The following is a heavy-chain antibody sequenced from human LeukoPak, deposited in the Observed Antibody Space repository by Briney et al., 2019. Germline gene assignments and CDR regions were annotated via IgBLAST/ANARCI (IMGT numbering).Heavy chain of an antibody. CDR3: ARDFNWNEPYYFDY. Sequence: GGSLRLSCVASGFILENHAMGGIRQAPGKGLEWVSGTSSNGEVKYYADSVKGRFTVSRDNSKDTLYLQMDSLGVEDTAMYYCARDFNWNEPYYFDYWGPGTLVTVSS. CDR1: GFILENHA. CDR2: TSSNGEVK. V-gene: IGHV3-23*01. J-gene: IGHJ4*02. D-gene: IGHD1-1*01.